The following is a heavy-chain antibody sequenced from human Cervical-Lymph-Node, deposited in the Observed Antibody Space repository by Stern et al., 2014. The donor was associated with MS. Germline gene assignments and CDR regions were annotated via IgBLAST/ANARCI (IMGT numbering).Heavy chain of an antibody. Sequence: QVQLVQSGAEVKKPGASVKVSCKVSGYTLTELSMHWVRQSPGKGLEWMGGFDPEDGETIYAQKFQGRVTMTEDTSTDTAYMELSSLRSEDTAVYYCATRQRDLVVADFYYYYGMDVWGQGTTVTVSS. CDR1: GYTLTELS. CDR2: FDPEDGET. J-gene: IGHJ6*02. D-gene: IGHD5-12*01. CDR3: ATRQRDLVVADFYYYYGMDV. V-gene: IGHV1-24*01.